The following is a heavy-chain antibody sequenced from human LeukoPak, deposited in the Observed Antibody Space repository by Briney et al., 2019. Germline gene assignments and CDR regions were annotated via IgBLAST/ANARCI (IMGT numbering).Heavy chain of an antibody. CDR3: ASGLYPAAGTDHQFDY. D-gene: IGHD6-13*01. CDR1: GGSISSYY. CDR2: IYYSGST. Sequence: PSETLSLTCTVSGGSISSYYWSWIRQPPGKGLEWIGYIYYSGSTKYNPSLKSRVTISVDTSKSQFSLKVSSVTAEDTAVYYCASGLYPAAGTDHQFDYWGQGTLVTVSS. J-gene: IGHJ4*02. V-gene: IGHV4-59*01.